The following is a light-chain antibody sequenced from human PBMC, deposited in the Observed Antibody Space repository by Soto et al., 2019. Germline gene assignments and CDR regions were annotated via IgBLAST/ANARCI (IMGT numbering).Light chain of an antibody. CDR1: KSVSSN. Sequence: EIVMTQSPATLSVSPGERATLSCRASKSVSSNLAWYQQKPGQAPRLLIYGASTRATGIPARFSGSGSGTECTLTISSLHSEDFAVYYGQQYNNWPWTFGQGTKVEIK. CDR3: QQYNNWPWT. J-gene: IGKJ1*01. CDR2: GAS. V-gene: IGKV3-15*01.